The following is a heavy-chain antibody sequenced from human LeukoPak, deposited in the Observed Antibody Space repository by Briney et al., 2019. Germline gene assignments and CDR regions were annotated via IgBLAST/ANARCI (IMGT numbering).Heavy chain of an antibody. CDR2: IYYTGGT. CDR3: ARDLGGVDAFDI. D-gene: IGHD3-10*01. V-gene: IGHV4-39*07. CDR1: GDSISTSNSY. J-gene: IGHJ3*02. Sequence: SETLSLTCTVSGDSISTSNSYWGWIRQPPGEGLEWIGSIYYTGGTYYNTSLKSRVTISVDTSKNQFSLRLNSVTAADTAMYYCARDLGGVDAFDIWGQGTMVTVSS.